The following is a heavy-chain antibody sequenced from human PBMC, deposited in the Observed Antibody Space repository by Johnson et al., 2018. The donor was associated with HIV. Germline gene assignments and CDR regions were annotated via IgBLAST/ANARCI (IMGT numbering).Heavy chain of an antibody. CDR2: ISYDGSTK. CDR1: GFTFSGYA. D-gene: IGHD6-13*01. V-gene: IGHV3-30-3*01. J-gene: IGHJ3*02. CDR3: ATEGAAAAAGPSDAFDI. Sequence: QVQLVESGGGVVQPGRSLRLSCVGSGFTFSGYAMHWVRQAQGKGLEWVAFISYDGSTKYYADSVRGRFTISRDNSKNTLYLQMNSLPTEDTAVYYCATEGAAAAAGPSDAFDIWGQGTMVTVSA.